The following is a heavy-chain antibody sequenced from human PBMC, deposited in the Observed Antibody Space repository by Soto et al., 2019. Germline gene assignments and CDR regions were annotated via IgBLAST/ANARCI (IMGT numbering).Heavy chain of an antibody. Sequence: GESLKISCKGSGYSFTSYWIGWVRQMPGKGLEWMGIIYPGDSDTRYSPSFQGQVTISVDKSINTAYLQWSSLKASDSAIYYCARQFCVGSTCYSLLYGYWGQGALVTVSS. J-gene: IGHJ4*02. D-gene: IGHD2-15*01. V-gene: IGHV5-51*01. CDR1: GYSFTSYW. CDR3: ARQFCVGSTCYSLLYGY. CDR2: IYPGDSDT.